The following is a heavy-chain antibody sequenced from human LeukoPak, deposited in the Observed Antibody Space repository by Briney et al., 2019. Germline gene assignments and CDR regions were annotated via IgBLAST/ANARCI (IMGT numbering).Heavy chain of an antibody. J-gene: IGHJ4*02. D-gene: IGHD3-16*01. CDR3: SAHGY. Sequence: GGSLRLSCVVSGYSFSSNMMTWVRQAPGKGLEWVATILPGGRESYRVDSVKGRFTISRDNAKNSLYLQMNSLRAEDTAVYYMSAHGYWGQGTLVTVTS. CDR1: GYSFSSNM. V-gene: IGHV3-7*01. CDR2: ILPGGRES.